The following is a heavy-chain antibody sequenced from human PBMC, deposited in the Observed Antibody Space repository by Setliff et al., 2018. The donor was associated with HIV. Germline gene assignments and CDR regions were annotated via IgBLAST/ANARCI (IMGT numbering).Heavy chain of an antibody. Sequence: SETLSLTCSVSGYSISRGGYYWSWLRQPAGKGLEWIGRIYSNGNTDYNPSLKSRVTISEDTSKNQFSLKVNSVTAADTAMYFCARESPDGLDYWGQGTLVTVSS. J-gene: IGHJ4*02. V-gene: IGHV4-61*02. D-gene: IGHD2-8*01. CDR1: GYSISRGGYY. CDR3: ARESPDGLDY. CDR2: IYSNGNT.